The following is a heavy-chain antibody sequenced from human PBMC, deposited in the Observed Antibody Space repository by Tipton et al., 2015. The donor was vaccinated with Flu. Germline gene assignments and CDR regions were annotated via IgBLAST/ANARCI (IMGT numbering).Heavy chain of an antibody. D-gene: IGHD3-10*01. CDR3: ARLTYYYGSGTSDC. CDR1: GYSINSGYF. J-gene: IGHJ4*02. Sequence: TLSLTCVVSGYSINSGYFWGWIRQPPGKGLEWIGSLSHSGRTYYSPSLKSRVTISADTWKTQFSLKLGSVTAADTAVYYCARLTYYYGSGTSDCWGQGTLLTVSS. CDR2: LSHSGRT. V-gene: IGHV4-38-2*01.